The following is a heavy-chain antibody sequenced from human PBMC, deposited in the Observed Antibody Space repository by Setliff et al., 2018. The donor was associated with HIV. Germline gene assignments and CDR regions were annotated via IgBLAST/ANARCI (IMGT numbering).Heavy chain of an antibody. CDR3: AKRAVQDGTVTSSNWFES. CDR1: GGSISTSY. V-gene: IGHV4-4*09. CDR2: IYISGTT. J-gene: IGHJ5*01. D-gene: IGHD1-7*01. Sequence: SETLSLTCTVSGGSISTSYWNWIRQPPGKGLEWIAYIYISGTTNYNPSLKSRVTISLDTSRNQFSLKLGSVTAADTAVYYCAKRAVQDGTVTSSNWFESWGQGTLVTVSS.